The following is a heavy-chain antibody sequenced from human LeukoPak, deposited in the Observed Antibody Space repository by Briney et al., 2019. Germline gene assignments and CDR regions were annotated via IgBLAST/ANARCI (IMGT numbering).Heavy chain of an antibody. CDR1: GGSISSDNFY. CDR3: ARAPVPTYYYDSSRYYRAFDI. V-gene: IGHV4-61*02. J-gene: IGHJ3*02. D-gene: IGHD3-22*01. Sequence: SETLSLTCTVSGGSISSDNFYWSWIRQPAGKGLEWIGRIYTSGSTNYNPSLKSRVTISVDTSKNQFPLKLSSVTAADTAVYYCARAPVPTYYYDSSRYYRAFDIWGQGTVVTVSS. CDR2: IYTSGST.